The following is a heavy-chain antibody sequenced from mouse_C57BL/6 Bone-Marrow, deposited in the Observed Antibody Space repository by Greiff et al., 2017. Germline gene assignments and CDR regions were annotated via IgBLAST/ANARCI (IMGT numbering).Heavy chain of an antibody. J-gene: IGHJ3*01. CDR3: ARPYYYGSSYFAY. D-gene: IGHD1-1*01. V-gene: IGHV1-82*01. CDR1: GYAFSSSW. Sequence: QVQLKQSGPELVKPGASVKISCKASGYAFSSSWMNWVKQRPGKGLEWIGRIYPGDGDTNYNGKFKGKATLTADKSSSTAYMQLSGLTSEDSAVYFCARPYYYGSSYFAYWGQGTLVTVSA. CDR2: IYPGDGDT.